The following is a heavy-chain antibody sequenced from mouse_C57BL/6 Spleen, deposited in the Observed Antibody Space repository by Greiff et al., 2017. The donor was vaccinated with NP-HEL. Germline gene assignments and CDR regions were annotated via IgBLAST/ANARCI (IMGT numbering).Heavy chain of an antibody. Sequence: VQLQQSGAELVRPGTSVKVSCKASGYAFTNYLIEWVKQRPGQGLEWIGVINPGSGGTNNNEKFKGKATLTADKSSSTAYMQLSSLTSEDSAVDCCARGRYYDYIDYWGQGTTLTVSS. CDR3: ARGRYYDYIDY. V-gene: IGHV1-54*01. CDR1: GYAFTNYL. J-gene: IGHJ2*01. D-gene: IGHD1-1*01. CDR2: INPGSGGT.